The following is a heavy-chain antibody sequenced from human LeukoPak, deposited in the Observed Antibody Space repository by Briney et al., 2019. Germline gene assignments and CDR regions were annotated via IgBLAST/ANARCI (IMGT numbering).Heavy chain of an antibody. D-gene: IGHD3-10*01. CDR3: TTDQTAKYYYGSGSLDY. CDR2: IKNKTDGGTT. CDR1: GFTFTKAL. V-gene: IGHV3-15*01. J-gene: IGHJ4*02. Sequence: GGARRLPCAALGFTFTKALCSRGGPAPGKGVGWGGRIKNKTDGGTTDYAAPVKGRFTISRDDSKNTLYLQMNSLKTEDTAVYYCTTDQTAKYYYGSGSLDYWGQGTLVSVSS.